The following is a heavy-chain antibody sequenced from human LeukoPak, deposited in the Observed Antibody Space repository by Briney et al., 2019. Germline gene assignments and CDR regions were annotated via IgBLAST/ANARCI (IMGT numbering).Heavy chain of an antibody. V-gene: IGHV1-69*01. J-gene: IGHJ6*03. Sequence: SVKVSCKASGGTFSSYAISWVRQAPGQGLEWMGGIIPIFGTANYAQKFQGRVTITADESTSTAYMELSSPRSEDTAVYYCARGLLYCSSTSCPSSRVYYYYYMDVWGKGTTVTVSS. CDR2: IIPIFGTA. D-gene: IGHD2-2*01. CDR3: ARGLLYCSSTSCPSSRVYYYYYMDV. CDR1: GGTFSSYA.